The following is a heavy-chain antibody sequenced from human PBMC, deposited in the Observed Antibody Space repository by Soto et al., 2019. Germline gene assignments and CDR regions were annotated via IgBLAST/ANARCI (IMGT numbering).Heavy chain of an antibody. D-gene: IGHD2-21*01. CDR2: ISPKSTFR. V-gene: IGHV3-11*06. J-gene: IGHJ4*02. CDR3: VRGGGGGLFEH. Sequence: GGSLRLSCATSGFPFNDYYMTWIRQAPGKGLEWLSHISPKSTFRNYADSVKGRFTISRDNTASSLFLQMNSLGVDDTAVYSCVRGGGGGLFEHWGQGVLVTVSS. CDR1: GFPFNDYY.